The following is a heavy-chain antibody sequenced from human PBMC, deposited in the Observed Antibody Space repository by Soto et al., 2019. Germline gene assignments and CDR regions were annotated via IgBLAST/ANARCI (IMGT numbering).Heavy chain of an antibody. V-gene: IGHV4-30-2*01. D-gene: IGHD2-15*01. Sequence: SETLSLTCTVSGGSIINDNYSWSWVRQPPGKGLEWIGYIYHSGTTYYNPSLNSRVTISVDGSSNQFSLKLTSVMAADTAVYYCARVAPATRYFESWGQGILVTVSS. CDR1: GGSIINDNYS. CDR2: IYHSGTT. CDR3: ARVAPATRYFES. J-gene: IGHJ4*02.